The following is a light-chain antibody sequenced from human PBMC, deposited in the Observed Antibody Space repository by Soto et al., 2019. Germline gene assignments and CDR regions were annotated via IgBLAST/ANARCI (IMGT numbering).Light chain of an antibody. CDR2: ATS. CDR1: RIIGHNY. Sequence: DNVLTQSPDTLSVSPGDRATLSCRASRIIGHNYLAWYQQKPGQAPRLLIYATSTRATGIPDRFSGSGSVTDFTLTISRLEPEDFAVYYCQQFGISPWTFGQGTKVAIK. J-gene: IGKJ1*01. V-gene: IGKV3-20*01. CDR3: QQFGISPWT.